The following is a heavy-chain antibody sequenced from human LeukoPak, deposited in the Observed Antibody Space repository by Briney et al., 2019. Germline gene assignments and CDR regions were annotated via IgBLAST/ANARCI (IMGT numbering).Heavy chain of an antibody. Sequence: GRSLRLSCAASGFTFSSYAMNWVRQAPGKGLEWVSTIRGSGGSTYYADSVKGRFTISRDNSKNTLYLQMNSLRAEDTAVYSCAKGRYDSSAYYFPDWGQGTLVTVSS. J-gene: IGHJ4*02. CDR1: GFTFSSYA. CDR3: AKGRYDSSAYYFPD. D-gene: IGHD3-22*01. CDR2: IRGSGGST. V-gene: IGHV3-23*01.